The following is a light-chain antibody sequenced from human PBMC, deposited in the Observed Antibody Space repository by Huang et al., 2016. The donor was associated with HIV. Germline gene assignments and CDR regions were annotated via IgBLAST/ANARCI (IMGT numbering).Light chain of an antibody. V-gene: IGKV1-33*01. CDR2: DAS. Sequence: DIQMTQSPSSLSAFVGDRVTITCQASQDIGNYLSWSQQKPGKAPKLLIYDASILEAGVPSRFSGDGYGTDFTVTISRLQPEDVATYYCQQYDNFPWTFGQGTKLEIK. CDR3: QQYDNFPWT. CDR1: QDIGNY. J-gene: IGKJ2*02.